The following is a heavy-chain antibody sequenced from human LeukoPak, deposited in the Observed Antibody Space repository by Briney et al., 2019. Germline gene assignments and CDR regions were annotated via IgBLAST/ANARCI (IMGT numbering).Heavy chain of an antibody. Sequence: PGGSLRLSCAASGFTFSSYAMSWVRQAPGKGPEWVSTISIDGGRTYYADSVKGRFTVSRDTSKNTLYLQMNSLRAEDTAVYYCARSHYYYDSSGYSDYWGQGTLVTVSS. D-gene: IGHD3-22*01. V-gene: IGHV3-23*01. CDR3: ARSHYYYDSSGYSDY. CDR1: GFTFSSYA. CDR2: ISIDGGRT. J-gene: IGHJ4*02.